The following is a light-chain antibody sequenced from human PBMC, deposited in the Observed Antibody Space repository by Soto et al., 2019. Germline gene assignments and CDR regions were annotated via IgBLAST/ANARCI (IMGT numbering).Light chain of an antibody. V-gene: IGKV1-5*03. CDR2: QAS. CDR1: RSLQTW. J-gene: IGKJ1*01. Sequence: IHVTPSPSTLSAAVWDRLRLTLLASRSLQTWLDWYQQKPGKVPKLLIYQASSLQNGVPARFIGSGSGTEFTLTISSLQPDDVATYYCQHCNSYSGAFGLGTKVDIK. CDR3: QHCNSYSGA.